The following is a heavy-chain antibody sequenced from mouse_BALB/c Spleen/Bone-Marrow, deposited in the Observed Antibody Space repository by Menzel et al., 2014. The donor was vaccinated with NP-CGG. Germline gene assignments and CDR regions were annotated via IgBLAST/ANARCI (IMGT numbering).Heavy chain of an antibody. CDR3: APYYFIYGWFAY. D-gene: IGHD1-1*01. V-gene: IGHV1-74*01. Sequence: QVQLQQPGPQLARPGASVKISCKASGYSISSYWMHWVKQRPGQGLEWIGMIDPSDSETRLNQKFKDKATLTVDKSSSTAYMQLNSPTSEDPAVYCCAPYYFIYGWFAYWRQRTLVPVSA. CDR2: IDPSDSET. CDR1: GYSISSYW. J-gene: IGHJ3*01.